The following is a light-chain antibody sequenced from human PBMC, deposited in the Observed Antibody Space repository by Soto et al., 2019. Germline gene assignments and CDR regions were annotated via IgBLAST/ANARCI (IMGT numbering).Light chain of an antibody. CDR2: RNN. CDR1: SSNIGSNY. J-gene: IGLJ1*01. Sequence: QSVLTQPPSASGTPGQRVTISCSGSSSNIGSNYVYWYQQLPGPAPKLLIYRNNQRPSGVPDRFSGSKSGTSASLAISGLGSEDEADYYCAAWDDSPSGYVFGTGPNVTV. V-gene: IGLV1-47*01. CDR3: AAWDDSPSGYV.